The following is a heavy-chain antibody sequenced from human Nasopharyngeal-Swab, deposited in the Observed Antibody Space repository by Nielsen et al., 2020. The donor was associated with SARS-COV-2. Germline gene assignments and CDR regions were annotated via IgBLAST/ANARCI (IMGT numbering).Heavy chain of an antibody. D-gene: IGHD2-15*01. J-gene: IGHJ6*02. Sequence: GGSLRLSCRASGFIFSSYGLNWVRQAPGKGLEWVAVISYDGSNKYSADSVRVRFTISRDNSKSTLYLEMNSLRVEDTAVYFCARDNRFQAGYYYYAMDVWGQGTTVTVSS. CDR1: GFIFSSYG. V-gene: IGHV3-30*03. CDR2: ISYDGSNK. CDR3: ARDNRFQAGYYYYAMDV.